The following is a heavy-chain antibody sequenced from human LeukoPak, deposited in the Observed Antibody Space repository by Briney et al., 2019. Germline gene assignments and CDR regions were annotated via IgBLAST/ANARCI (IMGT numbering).Heavy chain of an antibody. CDR2: LGNNGGVT. J-gene: IGHJ4*02. Sequence: GGSLRLSCSASGFTFSSYAMHWVRQPPGKGLEYVSALGNNGGVTYYADSVKGRFTSSRDNAKNTLYLQVNSLRVEDTAVYYCARDSYELGATFDYWGQGTLVTVSS. D-gene: IGHD1-26*01. V-gene: IGHV3-64*04. CDR3: ARDSYELGATFDY. CDR1: GFTFSSYA.